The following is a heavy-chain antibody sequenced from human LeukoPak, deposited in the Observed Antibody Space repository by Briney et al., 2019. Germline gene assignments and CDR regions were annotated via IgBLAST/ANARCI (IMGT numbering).Heavy chain of an antibody. V-gene: IGHV1-18*01. CDR2: MSAYNGKT. CDR1: GYSFTSYG. CDR3: ARGDYGYSSSWYRWDYYYGMDV. J-gene: IGHJ6*02. Sequence: ASVKVSCKASGYSFTSYGFNWVRQAPGQGLEWMGWMSAYNGKTNYAHSLQGRVTVTADTSTSTAYMELRSLRSEDTAVYYCARGDYGYSSSWYRWDYYYGMDVWGQGTTVTVSS. D-gene: IGHD6-13*01.